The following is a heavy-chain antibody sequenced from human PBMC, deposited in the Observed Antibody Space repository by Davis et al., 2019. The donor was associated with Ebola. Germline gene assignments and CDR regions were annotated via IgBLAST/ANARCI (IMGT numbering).Heavy chain of an antibody. CDR2: IIPILGIA. Sequence: GGSLRLSCAASGFTFSSYAISWVRQAPGQGLEWMGRIIPILGIANYAQKFQGRVTITADKSTSTAYMELSSLRSEDTAVYYCASSIREKTYYYYYYVMDVWGQGTTVTVSS. CDR1: GFTFSSYA. J-gene: IGHJ6*02. CDR3: ASSIREKTYYYYYYVMDV. V-gene: IGHV1-69*04.